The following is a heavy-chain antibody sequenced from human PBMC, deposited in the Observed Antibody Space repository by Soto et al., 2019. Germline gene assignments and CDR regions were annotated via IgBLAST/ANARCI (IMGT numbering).Heavy chain of an antibody. Sequence: SETLSLTCTVSGGSISSGGYYWSWIRQHPGKGLEWIGYIYYSGSTYYNPSLKSRVTMSVDPSKNQFSLKLSSVTAADTAVYYCARHVITMVRGVCHFDFWGQGTLVTVSS. CDR3: ARHVITMVRGVCHFDF. CDR1: GGSISSGGYY. V-gene: IGHV4-31*03. CDR2: IYYSGST. D-gene: IGHD3-10*01. J-gene: IGHJ4*02.